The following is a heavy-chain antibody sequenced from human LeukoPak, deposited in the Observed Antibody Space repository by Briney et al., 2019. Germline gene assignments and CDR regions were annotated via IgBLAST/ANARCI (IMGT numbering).Heavy chain of an antibody. CDR1: GFTFSSYS. V-gene: IGHV3-21*01. Sequence: GGSLRLSCAASGFTFSSYSMNWVRQARGKGLEWVSSISSSSSYIYYADSVKGRFTISRDNAKNSLYLQMNSLRAEDTAVYYCARGRSGYDVDYFDYWGQGTLVTVSS. CDR2: ISSSSSYI. J-gene: IGHJ4*02. CDR3: ARGRSGYDVDYFDY. D-gene: IGHD5-12*01.